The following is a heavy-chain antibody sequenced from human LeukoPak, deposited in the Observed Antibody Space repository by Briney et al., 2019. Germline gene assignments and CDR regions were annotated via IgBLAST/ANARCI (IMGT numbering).Heavy chain of an antibody. D-gene: IGHD6-19*01. Sequence: PSQTLSLTCTVSGGSISSGSYYWSWIRQPAGKGLEWIGRIYTSGSTNYNPSLKSRVTISVDTSKNQFSLKLSSVTAADTAVYYCASSSGWRNWFDPWGQGTLVTVSS. CDR3: ASSSGWRNWFDP. CDR2: IYTSGST. J-gene: IGHJ5*02. V-gene: IGHV4-61*02. CDR1: GGSISSGSYY.